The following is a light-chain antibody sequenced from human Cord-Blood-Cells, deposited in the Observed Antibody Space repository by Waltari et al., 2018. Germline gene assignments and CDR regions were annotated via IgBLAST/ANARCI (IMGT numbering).Light chain of an antibody. V-gene: IGKV1-39*01. CDR2: AAS. CDR1: QSTSSY. CDR3: QQSYSTPFT. Sequence: DIQMTQSPSSLSASVGDRVTITCRASQSTSSYLNWYQQKPGKAPKLLIYAASRLQSGVPSRFSGSGSGTDFTLTISSLQPEEFATYYCQQSYSTPFTFGPGTKVDIK. J-gene: IGKJ3*01.